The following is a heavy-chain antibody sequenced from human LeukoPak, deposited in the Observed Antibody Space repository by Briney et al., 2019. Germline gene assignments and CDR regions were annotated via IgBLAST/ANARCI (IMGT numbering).Heavy chain of an antibody. Sequence: ASVKVSCKASGYTFTSYGISWLRQAPGQGLEWMGWISAYNGNTNYAQKLQGRVTMTTDTSTSTAYMELRGLRSDDTAVYYCARSDGPTLAYCGGDCEHWVWFDPWGQGTLVTVSS. CDR1: GYTFTSYG. V-gene: IGHV1-18*01. J-gene: IGHJ5*02. D-gene: IGHD2-21*02. CDR2: ISAYNGNT. CDR3: ARSDGPTLAYCGGDCEHWVWFDP.